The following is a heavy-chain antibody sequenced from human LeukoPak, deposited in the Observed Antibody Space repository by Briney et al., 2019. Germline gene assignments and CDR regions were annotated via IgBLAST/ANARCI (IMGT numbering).Heavy chain of an antibody. D-gene: IGHD3-10*01. Sequence: PGRSLRLSCAASGFTFSSYAMHWVRQAPGKGLEWVAVISYDGSNKYYADSVKGRSTISRDNSKNTLYLQMNSLRAEDTAVYYCARVGVRGVDYYYYGMDVWGQGTTVTVSS. CDR1: GFTFSSYA. V-gene: IGHV3-30*04. CDR3: ARVGVRGVDYYYYGMDV. J-gene: IGHJ6*02. CDR2: ISYDGSNK.